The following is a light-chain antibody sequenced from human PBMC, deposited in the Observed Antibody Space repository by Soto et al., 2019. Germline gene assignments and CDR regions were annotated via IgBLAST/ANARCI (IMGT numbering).Light chain of an antibody. J-gene: IGKJ3*01. Sequence: DIQMTQSPSTLSASVGDRVTITCRASQSISTWLAWYQQKPGKAPKLLIYKASSLDSGVPSRFSGSGSGTDFTLTISSLQPDDFATYYCQQYETYLYTFGPGTKVDI. CDR2: KAS. CDR3: QQYETYLYT. CDR1: QSISTW. V-gene: IGKV1-5*03.